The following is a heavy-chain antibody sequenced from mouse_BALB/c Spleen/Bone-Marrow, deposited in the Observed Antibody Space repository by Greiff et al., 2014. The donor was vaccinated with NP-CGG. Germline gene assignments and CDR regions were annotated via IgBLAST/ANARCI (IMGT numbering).Heavy chain of an antibody. Sequence: EVQLQESGPELVKPGASVKISCETSGYTFTEYTMHWVKQSHGKSLEWIGGINPNNGGTSYNQKFKGKATLTVDKSSSTAYMEPRSLTSEDSAVYYCARWMGPYYAMDYWGQGTSVTVSS. CDR2: INPNNGGT. D-gene: IGHD2-3*01. J-gene: IGHJ4*01. CDR1: GYTFTEYT. CDR3: ARWMGPYYAMDY. V-gene: IGHV1-18*01.